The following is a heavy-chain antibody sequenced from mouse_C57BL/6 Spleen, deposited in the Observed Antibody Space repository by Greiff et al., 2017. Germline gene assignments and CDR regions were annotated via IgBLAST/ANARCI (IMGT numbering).Heavy chain of an antibody. CDR2: INPNYGTT. CDR3: ARSHPLTRTGAMDY. V-gene: IGHV1-39*01. D-gene: IGHD4-1*01. J-gene: IGHJ4*01. CDR1: GYSFTDYN. Sequence: VQLQQSGPELVKPGASVKISCKASGYSFTDYNMNWVKQSTGQSLEWIGVINPNYGTTSYNQKFKGKATLTVDKSSSTAYMQLTSLTSEDSAAYDCARSHPLTRTGAMDYWGQGTSVTVSS.